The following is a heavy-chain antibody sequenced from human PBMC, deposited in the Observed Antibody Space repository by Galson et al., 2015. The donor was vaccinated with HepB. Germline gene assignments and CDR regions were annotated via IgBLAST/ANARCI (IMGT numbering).Heavy chain of an antibody. CDR1: GFTFSSYS. J-gene: IGHJ4*02. CDR3: ARSAGLGELSYFDY. V-gene: IGHV3-21*01. Sequence: SLRLSCAASGFTFSSYSMNWVRQAPGKGLEWVSSISSSSSYIYYADSVKGRFTISRDNAKNSLYLQMNSLRAEDTAVYYCARSAGLGELSYFDYWGQGTLVTVSS. D-gene: IGHD3-16*02. CDR2: ISSSSSYI.